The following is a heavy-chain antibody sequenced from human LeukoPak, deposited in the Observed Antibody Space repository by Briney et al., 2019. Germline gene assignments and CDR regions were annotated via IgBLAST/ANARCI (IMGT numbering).Heavy chain of an antibody. Sequence: PGGSLRLSCPDSGFTLNSNWIHWVRQAPGQGLVWFSRINEDGRGTSYADSVKGRFTISKDDAKNTVYLQMNSLRAEDTAVYYCATVFEHWGQGTLVTVSS. J-gene: IGHJ4*02. CDR2: INEDGRGT. CDR3: ATVFEH. V-gene: IGHV3-74*01. CDR1: GFTLNSNW.